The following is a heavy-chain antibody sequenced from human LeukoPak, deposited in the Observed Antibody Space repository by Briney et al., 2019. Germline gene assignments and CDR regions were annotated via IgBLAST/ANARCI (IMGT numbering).Heavy chain of an antibody. D-gene: IGHD6-19*01. V-gene: IGHV4-39*01. CDR3: ASRYSSVWDHTDRQNWCDP. CDR1: GGSISSSNYY. Sequence: SETLSLTCTVSGGSISSSNYYWRWIRQAPGRGLGWIGNIYYSGSTYYNPSLKSRVTKSVDRSKNQYSLKLSSVTAADTSVYYCASRYSSVWDHTDRQNWCDPWGQETLVTVSS. J-gene: IGHJ5*02. CDR2: IYYSGST.